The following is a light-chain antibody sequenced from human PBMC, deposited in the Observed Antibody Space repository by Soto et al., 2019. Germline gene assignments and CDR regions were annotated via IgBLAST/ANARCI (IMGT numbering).Light chain of an antibody. CDR2: DVF. J-gene: IGKJ4*01. CDR3: QQRRHWPWLT. Sequence: EIVLTQSPATLSLSPGERATLSCRASQSVNNYLAWYQQKPGQAPRLVIYDVFNRATGTPARFSGSGSGTDFTLTISRPEPEDFGVYYCQQRRHWPWLTFGGGTRVEIK. CDR1: QSVNNY. V-gene: IGKV3-11*01.